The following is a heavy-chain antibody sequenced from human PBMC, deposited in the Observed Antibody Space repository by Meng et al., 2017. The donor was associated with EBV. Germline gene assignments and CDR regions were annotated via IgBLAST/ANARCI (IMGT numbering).Heavy chain of an antibody. CDR2: ISYDGSNK. V-gene: IGHV3-30*18. CDR3: AKGDVYYYDSSGYPNY. CDR1: GFTFSSYG. D-gene: IGHD3-22*01. Sequence: GQRVGSGVGVVQPGRSLRLSCAASGFTFSSYGMHWVRQAPGKGLEWVAVISYDGSNKYYADSVKGRFTISRDNSKNTLYLQMNSLRAEDTAVYYCAKGDVYYYDSSGYPNYWGQGTLVTVPS. J-gene: IGHJ4*02.